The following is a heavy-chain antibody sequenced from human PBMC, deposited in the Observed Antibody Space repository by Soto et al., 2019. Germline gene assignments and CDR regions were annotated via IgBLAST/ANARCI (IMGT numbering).Heavy chain of an antibody. D-gene: IGHD6-19*01. J-gene: IGHJ4*02. CDR3: ARVMVVGSGWPYYFDY. CDR2: IWYDGSNK. Sequence: GGSLRLSCAASGFTFSSYGMHWVRQAPGKGLEWVAVIWYDGSNKYYADSVKGRFTISRDNSKNTLYLQMNSLRAEDTAVYYCARVMVVGSGWPYYFDYWGQGTLVTVSS. V-gene: IGHV3-33*01. CDR1: GFTFSSYG.